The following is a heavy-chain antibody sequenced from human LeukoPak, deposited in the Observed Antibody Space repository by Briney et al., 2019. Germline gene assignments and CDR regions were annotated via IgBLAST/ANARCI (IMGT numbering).Heavy chain of an antibody. J-gene: IGHJ4*02. V-gene: IGHV3-21*01. CDR2: INKDTTYI. D-gene: IGHD6-19*01. CDR3: AKSVAGGDY. CDR1: GFNFNDSG. Sequence: GGSLRLSCVASGFNFNDSGFNWVRQAPGKGLEWVSCINKDTTYIYYSDSVQGRFTISRDNSKNTVYLQMNSLRAEDTAVYYCAKSVAGGDYWGQGTLVAVSS.